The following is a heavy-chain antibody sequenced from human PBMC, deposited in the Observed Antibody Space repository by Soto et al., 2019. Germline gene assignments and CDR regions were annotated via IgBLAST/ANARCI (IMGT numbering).Heavy chain of an antibody. CDR1: GGTFSSYT. Sequence: SVKVSCKASGGTFSSYTISWVRQAPGQGLEWMGRIIPILGIANYAQKFQGRVTITADKSTSTAYMELSSLRSEDTAVYYCAREERYCSSTSCENWFDPWGQGTLVTVSS. CDR3: AREERYCSSTSCENWFDP. CDR2: IIPILGIA. V-gene: IGHV1-69*04. D-gene: IGHD2-2*01. J-gene: IGHJ5*02.